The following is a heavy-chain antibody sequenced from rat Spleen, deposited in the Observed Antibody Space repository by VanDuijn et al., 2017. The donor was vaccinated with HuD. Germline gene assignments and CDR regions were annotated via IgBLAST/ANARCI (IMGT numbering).Heavy chain of an antibody. CDR1: GYTITSGY. D-gene: IGHD4-3*01. CDR2: ISYSGNT. V-gene: IGHV3-4*01. Sequence: EIQLQESGPGLVKPSQSLSLTCSVTGYTITSGYDWSWIRKFPGNKMESMGYISYSGNTNYNPSLRSLVSISRDTSKNQFFLQLNFVLTEDTATYYYARKAIRGFDYWGQGVMVTVSS. J-gene: IGHJ2*01. CDR3: ARKAIRGFDY.